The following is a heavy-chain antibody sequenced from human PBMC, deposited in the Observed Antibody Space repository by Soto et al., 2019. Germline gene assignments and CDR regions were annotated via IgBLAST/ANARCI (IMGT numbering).Heavy chain of an antibody. V-gene: IGHV4-39*01. CDR1: GGSISSSSYY. D-gene: IGHD3-22*01. CDR3: ARVRREYDNSGPVDY. J-gene: IGHJ4*02. Sequence: TSETLSLTCTVSGGSISSSSYYWGWIRQPPGEGLEWIGSIYYSGNTYYNPSLKSRVTISVDTAKNQFSLKLSSVTAADTAVYYCARVRREYDNSGPVDYWGQGTLVTVS. CDR2: IYYSGNT.